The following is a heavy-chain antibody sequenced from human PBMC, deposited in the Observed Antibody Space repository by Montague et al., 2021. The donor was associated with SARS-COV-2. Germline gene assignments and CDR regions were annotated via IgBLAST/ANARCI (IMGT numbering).Heavy chain of an antibody. CDR3: ARKASRGITISGAVTASYYFDY. J-gene: IGHJ4*02. D-gene: IGHD3-3*01. V-gene: IGHV4-39*01. CDR2: IYYSGXT. Sequence: SETLSLTCTVSGGSISSSSYYWGWIRQPPGKGLEWIGSIYYSGXTXYXXXXKXRVTISVDTSKNQFSLKLSSVTAADTAVYYCARKASRGITISGAVTASYYFDYWGQGTLVTVSS. CDR1: GGSISSSSYY.